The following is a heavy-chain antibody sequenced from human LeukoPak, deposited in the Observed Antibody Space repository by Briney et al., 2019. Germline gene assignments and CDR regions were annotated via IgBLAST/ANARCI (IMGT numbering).Heavy chain of an antibody. Sequence: SETLSLTCSVSRGAISSSNYYWGWIRQPPGKGLEWIGNIFYSGTTYYNPSLPSLKSRVSILVDTSKNQFSLKLRSVTAADTAVYYCARESDYYGSGSSDRANYFDYWGQGTLVTVSS. CDR1: RGAISSSNYY. V-gene: IGHV4-39*07. D-gene: IGHD3-10*01. CDR2: IFYSGTT. CDR3: ARESDYYGSGSSDRANYFDY. J-gene: IGHJ4*02.